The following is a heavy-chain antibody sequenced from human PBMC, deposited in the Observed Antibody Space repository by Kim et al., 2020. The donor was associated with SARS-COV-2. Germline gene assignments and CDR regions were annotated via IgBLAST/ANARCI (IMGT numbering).Heavy chain of an antibody. V-gene: IGHV1-2*02. J-gene: IGHJ4*02. Sequence: GTNYARSIQGRVTISWDPSINTAYMDLSSLTSDDTAVYYCAKDNSGSIDYWGQGTLVTVSS. CDR2: GT. CDR3: AKDNSGSIDY. D-gene: IGHD6-19*01.